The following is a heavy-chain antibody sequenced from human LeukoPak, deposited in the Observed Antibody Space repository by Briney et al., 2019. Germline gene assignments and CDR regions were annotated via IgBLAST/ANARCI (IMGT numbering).Heavy chain of an antibody. CDR2: IYYSGST. J-gene: IGHJ4*02. D-gene: IGHD6-19*01. Sequence: SETLSLTCTVSGGSISSGGYYWSWIRQHPGKGLEWIGYIYYSGSTYYNPSLKSRVTISVDTSKNQFSLKLSSVTAADTAVYYCARAAVAVRYYFDYWGQGTLVTVSS. CDR3: ARAAVAVRYYFDY. V-gene: IGHV4-31*03. CDR1: GGSISSGGYY.